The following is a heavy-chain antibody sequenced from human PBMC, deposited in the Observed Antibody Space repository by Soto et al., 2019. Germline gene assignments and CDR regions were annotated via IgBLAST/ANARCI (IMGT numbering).Heavy chain of an antibody. D-gene: IGHD6-19*01. CDR3: AQTLGLAVAGPGRFDL. J-gene: IGHJ2*01. Sequence: QVQLVQSGAEVKKPGSSVKVSCKASGGTFSTNAISWVRQVPGQGLEWMGGITPLFGTANYAQKFQGRVTITAVESTTTAYMELSSLRSEDTAVYYCAQTLGLAVAGPGRFDLWGRGTLITVSS. CDR1: GGTFSTNA. V-gene: IGHV1-69*12. CDR2: ITPLFGTA.